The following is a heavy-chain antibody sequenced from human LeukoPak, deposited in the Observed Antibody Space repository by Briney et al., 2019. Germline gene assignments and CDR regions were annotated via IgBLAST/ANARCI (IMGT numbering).Heavy chain of an antibody. J-gene: IGHJ4*02. D-gene: IGHD3-10*01. CDR3: AKVVGHYYGSGSYVDY. V-gene: IGHV3-23*01. CDR1: GFTFSSDA. Sequence: GRSLRLSCAASGFTFSSDAMSCVRQAPGKGLGWVSAISGSGGSTYYADSVKGRFTISRDKSKNTLYLQMNSLRAEDTAVYYCAKVVGHYYGSGSYVDYWGQGTLVTVSS. CDR2: ISGSGGST.